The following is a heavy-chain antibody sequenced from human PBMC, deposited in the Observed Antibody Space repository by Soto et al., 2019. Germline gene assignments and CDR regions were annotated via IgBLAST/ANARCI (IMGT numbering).Heavy chain of an antibody. CDR3: ARFDYGDYGGDFDY. CDR2: IYYSGST. J-gene: IGHJ4*02. V-gene: IGHV4-59*08. CDR1: GGSISSYY. D-gene: IGHD4-17*01. Sequence: SETLSLTCTVSGGSISSYYWSWIRQPPGKGLEWIGYIYYSGSTNYNPSLKSRVTISVDTSKNQFSLKLSSVTAADTAVYYCARFDYGDYGGDFDYWGQGTLVTVSS.